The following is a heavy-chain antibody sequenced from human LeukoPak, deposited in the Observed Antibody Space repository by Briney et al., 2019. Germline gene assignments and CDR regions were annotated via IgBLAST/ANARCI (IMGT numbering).Heavy chain of an antibody. CDR1: GGSISSYY. CDR3: ARFGRYCSGGSCYSDAFDI. V-gene: IGHV4-59*08. J-gene: IGHJ3*02. CDR2: IYYSGST. D-gene: IGHD2-15*01. Sequence: PSETLSLTCTVSGGSISSYYWSWIRQPPGKGLEWIGYIYYSGSTNYNPSLKSRVTISVDTSKNQFSLKLSSVTAADTAVYYCARFGRYCSGGSCYSDAFDIWGLGTMVTVSS.